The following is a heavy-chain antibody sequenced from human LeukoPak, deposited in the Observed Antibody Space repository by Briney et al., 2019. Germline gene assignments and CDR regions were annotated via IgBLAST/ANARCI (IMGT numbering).Heavy chain of an antibody. Sequence: PGGSLRLSCAASGFTVSSNYMSWVRQAPGKGLEWVSVIYSGGSTYYAGSVKGRFTISRDNSKNTLYLQMNSLRAEDTAVYYCARGGRGYQLIWGYYFDYWGQGTLVTVSS. CDR3: ARGGRGYQLIWGYYFDY. D-gene: IGHD2-2*01. CDR2: IYSGGST. V-gene: IGHV3-53*01. J-gene: IGHJ4*02. CDR1: GFTVSSNY.